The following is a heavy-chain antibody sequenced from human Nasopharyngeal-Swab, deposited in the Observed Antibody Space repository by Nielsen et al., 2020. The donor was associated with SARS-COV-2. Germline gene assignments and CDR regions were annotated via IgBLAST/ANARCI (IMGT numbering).Heavy chain of an antibody. CDR1: GFSLSPIGVG. CDR3: ALDLRDSGFDY. D-gene: IGHD7-27*01. Sequence: SGPTLVKPTQTLTLTFPFSGFSLSPIGVGVGWIRQPPGKALEWLALIYWNDDKRYSPSLKSRLTITKDTSKNQVVLTMTNMDPVDTATYYCALDLRDSGFDYWGQGTLVTVSS. CDR2: IYWNDDK. V-gene: IGHV2-5*01. J-gene: IGHJ4*02.